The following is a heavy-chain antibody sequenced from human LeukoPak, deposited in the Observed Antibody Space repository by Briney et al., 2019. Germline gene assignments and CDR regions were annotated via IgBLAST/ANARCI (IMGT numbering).Heavy chain of an antibody. Sequence: GGSLRLSCAASGFTFSSYWMTWVRQAPGKGLEWVASIKYDGSEIYYVDSVKGRFTISRDNAKNSLYLQMNSLRAEDMALYYCAKGTDYDFWSGYLDWGQGTVVTVSS. CDR3: AKGTDYDFWSGYLD. D-gene: IGHD3-3*01. CDR2: IKYDGSEI. J-gene: IGHJ4*02. CDR1: GFTFSSYW. V-gene: IGHV3-7*03.